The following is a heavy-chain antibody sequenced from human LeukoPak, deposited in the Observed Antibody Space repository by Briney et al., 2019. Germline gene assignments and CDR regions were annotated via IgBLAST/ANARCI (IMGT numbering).Heavy chain of an antibody. CDR2: IYTSGST. D-gene: IGHD2-21*02. V-gene: IGHV4-4*07. CDR3: ARGLDCGGDCPDAFDI. Sequence: PSETLSLTCTVSGGSISSYYWSWIRQPAGKGLEWIGRIYTSGSTNYNPSLESRVTMSVDTSKNQFSLKLSSVTAADTAVYYCARGLDCGGDCPDAFDIWGQGTMVTVSS. CDR1: GGSISSYY. J-gene: IGHJ3*02.